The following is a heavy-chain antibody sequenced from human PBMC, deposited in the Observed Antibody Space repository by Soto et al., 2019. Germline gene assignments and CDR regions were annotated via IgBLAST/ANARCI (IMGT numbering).Heavy chain of an antibody. V-gene: IGHV4-34*01. CDR2: INHSGSA. CDR3: ARGLFSGDAYSGGWYYFDY. D-gene: IGHD3-10*01. Sequence: QVQLQQWGAGLLKPSETLSLTCTVYGGSFSDYSWTWIRQPPGKALEWIGQINHSGSANYNPSLRRRVIISRGTPKNQFSRALTSVTAADTAVYYCARGLFSGDAYSGGWYYFDYWGQGTLVTVSS. CDR1: GGSFSDYS. J-gene: IGHJ4*02.